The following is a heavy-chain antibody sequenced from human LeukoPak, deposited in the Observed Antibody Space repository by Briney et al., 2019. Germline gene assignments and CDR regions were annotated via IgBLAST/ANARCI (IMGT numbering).Heavy chain of an antibody. V-gene: IGHV3-7*01. CDR3: ATLDTAMVTNFGY. CDR2: IKQDGSDK. Sequence: GGSLRLSCAASGLTFRRDWMSWVRQAPGKGLERVAMIKQDGSDKYYVDSVKGRFTISSDNTKNSLNLQMNSLRAEDTAVYYCATLDTAMVTNFGYWGQGTLVTVFS. J-gene: IGHJ4*02. CDR1: GLTFRRDW. D-gene: IGHD5-18*01.